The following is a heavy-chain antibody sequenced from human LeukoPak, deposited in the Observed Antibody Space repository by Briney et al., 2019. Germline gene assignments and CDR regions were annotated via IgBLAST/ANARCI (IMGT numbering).Heavy chain of an antibody. D-gene: IGHD2-2*01. J-gene: IGHJ6*02. Sequence: ASVKVSCKASGYTFTSYGISWVRQAPGQGLEWMGWISAYNGNTNYAQKLQGRVTMTTDTSTSTAYMELRSLRSDDTAVYYCAREGGCSSTSCYYYYHYGMDVWGQGTTVTVSS. V-gene: IGHV1-18*01. CDR1: GYTFTSYG. CDR2: ISAYNGNT. CDR3: AREGGCSSTSCYYYYHYGMDV.